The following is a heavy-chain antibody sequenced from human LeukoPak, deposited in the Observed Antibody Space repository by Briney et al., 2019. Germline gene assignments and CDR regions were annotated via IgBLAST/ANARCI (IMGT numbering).Heavy chain of an antibody. CDR2: IYTSGST. J-gene: IGHJ4*02. CDR3: ARDLDDLDY. D-gene: IGHD1-1*01. V-gene: IGHV4-4*07. Sequence: SETLSLTCTVSGGSISSYYCRWIRQPAGKRLEWIGRIYTSGSTNYNPPLKRRVTMSVDTSKNQFSLKLRPVTAADTAVYYCARDLDDLDYWGQGTLVTVSS. CDR1: GGSISSYY.